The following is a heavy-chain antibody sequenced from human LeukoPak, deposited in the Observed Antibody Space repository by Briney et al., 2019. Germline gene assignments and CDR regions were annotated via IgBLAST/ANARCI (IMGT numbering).Heavy chain of an antibody. V-gene: IGHV1-2*04. CDR1: GYTFTGYY. J-gene: IGHJ5*02. CDR2: INPNSGGT. Sequence: ASVKVSCKASGYTFTGYYMHWGRQAPGQGLEWMGWINPNSGGTNYAQKFQGWVTMTRDTSISTAYMELSSLRSEDTAVYYCARGVKIGTSGSNWFDPWGQGTLVTVSS. CDR3: ARGVKIGTSGSNWFDP. D-gene: IGHD1-14*01.